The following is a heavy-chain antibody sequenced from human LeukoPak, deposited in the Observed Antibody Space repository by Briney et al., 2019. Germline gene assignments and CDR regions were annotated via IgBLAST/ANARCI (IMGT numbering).Heavy chain of an antibody. CDR3: ARAVFGVVIGVVGAFDI. Sequence: SVKVSCKASGGTFSSYAISWVRQAPGQGLEWMGGIIPIFGTANYAQKFQGRVTITADESTSTAYMEPSSLRSEDTAVYYCARAVFGVVIGVVGAFDIWGQGTMVTVSS. CDR1: GGTFSSYA. D-gene: IGHD3-3*01. V-gene: IGHV1-69*13. J-gene: IGHJ3*02. CDR2: IIPIFGTA.